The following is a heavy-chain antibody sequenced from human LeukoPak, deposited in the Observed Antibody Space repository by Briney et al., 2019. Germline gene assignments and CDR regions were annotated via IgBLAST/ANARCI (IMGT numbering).Heavy chain of an antibody. CDR2: ISGSGGST. Sequence: GGSLRLSCAASGFTFSSYAMSWVRQAPGKGLEWVSAISGSGGSTYYADSVKGRFTISRDNSKNTLYLQMNSLSAEDTAVYYCANSVRLEEYFQHWGQGTLVTVSS. CDR3: ANSVRLEEYFQH. V-gene: IGHV3-23*01. D-gene: IGHD6-19*01. J-gene: IGHJ1*01. CDR1: GFTFSSYA.